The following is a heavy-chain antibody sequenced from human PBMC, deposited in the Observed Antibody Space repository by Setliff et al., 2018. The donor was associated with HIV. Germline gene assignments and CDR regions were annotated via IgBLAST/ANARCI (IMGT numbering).Heavy chain of an antibody. CDR1: GGTFSSYA. V-gene: IGHV1-69*13. J-gene: IGHJ6*03. Sequence: ASVKVSCKASGGTFSSYAISWVRQAPGQGLEWMGGIIPIFGTANYAQKFQGRVTITADESTSTAYMELSSLRSEDTAVYYCARTWYSGALYYYYYYMDAWGKGTTVTVSS. CDR3: ARTWYSGALYYYYYYMDA. D-gene: IGHD1-26*01. CDR2: IIPIFGTA.